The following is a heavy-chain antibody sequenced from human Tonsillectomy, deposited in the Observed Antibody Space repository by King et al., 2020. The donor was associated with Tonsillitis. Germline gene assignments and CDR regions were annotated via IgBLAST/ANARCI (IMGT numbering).Heavy chain of an antibody. CDR3: AKDQRITMIVVVITTFDY. CDR1: GFTFISYA. D-gene: IGHD3-22*01. V-gene: IGHV3-23*04. Sequence: VQLVESGGGLVQPGGSLRLSCAASGFTFISYAMSWVRQAPGKGLGWVSAISGSGGSTDYADSVKGRFTISRDNSKNTLYLQMNSLRAEDTAVYYCAKDQRITMIVVVITTFDYWGQGTLVTVSS. J-gene: IGHJ4*02. CDR2: ISGSGGST.